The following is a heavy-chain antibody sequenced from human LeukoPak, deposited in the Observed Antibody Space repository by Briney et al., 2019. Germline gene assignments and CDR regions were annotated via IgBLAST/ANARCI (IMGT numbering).Heavy chain of an antibody. CDR1: GFTFSSYG. CDR2: ISYDGSNK. D-gene: IGHD2-2*01. Sequence: PGGSLRLSCAASGFTFSSYGMHWVRQAPGKGLEWVAVISYDGSNKYYADSVKGRFTISRDNSKSTLYLQMNSLRAEDTAVYYCAKDWGSVSSTSRSDYWGQGTLVTVSS. J-gene: IGHJ4*02. CDR3: AKDWGSVSSTSRSDY. V-gene: IGHV3-30*18.